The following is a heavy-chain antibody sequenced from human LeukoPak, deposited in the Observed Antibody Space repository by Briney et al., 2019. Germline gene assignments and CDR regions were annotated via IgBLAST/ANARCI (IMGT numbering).Heavy chain of an antibody. J-gene: IGHJ4*02. Sequence: QPGGSLRLSCAASGFTFSSYAMHWVRQAPGKGLEWVAVISYDGSNKYYADSVKGRFTISRDNSKNTLYLQMNSLRAEDTAVYYCARGPSLTYYYDSSGYYSDYWGQGTLVTVSS. D-gene: IGHD3-22*01. CDR1: GFTFSSYA. CDR3: ARGPSLTYYYDSSGYYSDY. V-gene: IGHV3-30*04. CDR2: ISYDGSNK.